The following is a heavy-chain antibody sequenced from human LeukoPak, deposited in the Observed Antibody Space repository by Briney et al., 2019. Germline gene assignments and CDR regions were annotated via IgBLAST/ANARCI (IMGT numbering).Heavy chain of an antibody. D-gene: IGHD3-3*01. V-gene: IGHV4-39*01. Sequence: SETLSRTCTVSGGSISTTNYYWGWIRQPPGRDLEWIGSIYSSGNTYYNPSLESRVTISVDTSKNQLSLKLTSATAADTSVYYCARHSGLRSPFNPWGQGTLVTVSS. CDR1: GGSISTTNYY. J-gene: IGHJ5*02. CDR2: IYSSGNT. CDR3: ARHSGLRSPFNP.